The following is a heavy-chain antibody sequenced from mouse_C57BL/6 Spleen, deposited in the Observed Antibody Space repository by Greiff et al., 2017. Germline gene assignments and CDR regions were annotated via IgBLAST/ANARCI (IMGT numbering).Heavy chain of an antibody. CDR3: AREGYWYFDV. J-gene: IGHJ1*03. CDR1: GFSLTSYG. V-gene: IGHV2-2*01. Sequence: QVQLQQSGPGLVQPSQSLSITCTVSGFSLTSYGVHWVRQSPGKGREWLGVIWSGGSTDYNAAFISRLSISKDNSKRQVFFKMNSLQADDTAIYYCAREGYWYFDVWGTGTTVTVSS. CDR2: IWSGGST.